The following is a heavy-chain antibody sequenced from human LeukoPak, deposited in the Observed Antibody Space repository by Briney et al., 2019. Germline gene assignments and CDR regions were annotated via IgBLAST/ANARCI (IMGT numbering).Heavy chain of an antibody. V-gene: IGHV3-7*01. J-gene: IGHJ4*02. Sequence: GGSLRLSCAASGFTFSHYWMTWVRQAPGKGLEWVAQINQEGSEEYYMDSVKARFTISRDNAKNSVCLQMNSLRAEDTAVYYCVRDGGVSRYDLRDYGGQGTVVTVSS. CDR1: GFTFSHYW. CDR3: VRDGGVSRYDLRDY. CDR2: INQEGSEE. D-gene: IGHD5-12*01.